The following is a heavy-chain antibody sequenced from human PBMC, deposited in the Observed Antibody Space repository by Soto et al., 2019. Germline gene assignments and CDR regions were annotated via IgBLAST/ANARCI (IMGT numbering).Heavy chain of an antibody. CDR3: AKDRGNGDTPNIYFYYGIEV. Sequence: EVQLLESGGALEQPGGSLTLSCAVSGFSFSAYGMSCVRQAPGKGLEWISFISGGGGTIYYADSVKGRFISSRDNSKNTLYLQMTSLSVDDTAVYYCAKDRGNGDTPNIYFYYGIEVWGQGTTVTVSS. J-gene: IGHJ6*02. CDR1: GFSFSAYG. CDR2: ISGGGGTI. V-gene: IGHV3-23*01. D-gene: IGHD4-17*01.